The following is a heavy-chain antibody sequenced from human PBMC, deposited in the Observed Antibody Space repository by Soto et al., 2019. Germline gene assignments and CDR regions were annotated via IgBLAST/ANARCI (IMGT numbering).Heavy chain of an antibody. CDR1: GGSISSGGYY. V-gene: IGHV4-31*03. Sequence: QVQLQESGPGLVKPSQTLSHTCTVSGGSISSGGYYWSWIRQHPGKGLEWIGYIYYSGSTYYNPSLKSRVTMSVDTSENQFSLRLSSVTAADTAVYYCARKDSGYADYMDVWGKGTTVTVSS. J-gene: IGHJ6*03. CDR2: IYYSGST. D-gene: IGHD5-12*01. CDR3: ARKDSGYADYMDV.